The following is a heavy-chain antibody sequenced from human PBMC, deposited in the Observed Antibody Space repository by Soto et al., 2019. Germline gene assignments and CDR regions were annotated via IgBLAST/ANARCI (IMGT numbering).Heavy chain of an antibody. CDR3: AGVERGIATTVVAAFDI. D-gene: IGHD1-1*01. V-gene: IGHV4-34*01. CDR1: GGFVSSGSYY. J-gene: IGHJ3*02. Sequence: QVQLQQWGAGLLKPSETLSLTCAVYGGFVSSGSYYWSWIRQPPGKGLEWIGEMSHSGGTHFHPSLNSRVPISVDTSKNQLSPKMSSVIAADTALYYCAGVERGIATTVVAAFDIWGPGTMVTVSS. CDR2: MSHSGGT.